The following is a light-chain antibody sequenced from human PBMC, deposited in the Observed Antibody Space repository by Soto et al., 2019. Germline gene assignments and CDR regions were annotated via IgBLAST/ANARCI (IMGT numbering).Light chain of an antibody. CDR2: EVS. CDR1: SSDVGSYNL. CDR3: CSYAGSSTFVV. J-gene: IGLJ1*01. V-gene: IGLV2-23*02. Sequence: QSALTQPASVSGSPGQSIPISCTGTSSDVGSYNLVSWYQQHPGKAPKLMIYEVSKRPSGVSNRFSGSKSGNTASLTISGLQAEDEADYYCCSYAGSSTFVVFGTGTKVTVL.